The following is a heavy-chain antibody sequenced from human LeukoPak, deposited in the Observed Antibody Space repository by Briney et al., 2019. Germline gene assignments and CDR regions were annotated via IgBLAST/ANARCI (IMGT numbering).Heavy chain of an antibody. CDR1: GYTFTSCD. CDR2: MNPNSGNT. Sequence: GASVKVSCKASGYTFTSCDINWVRQATGQGLEWMGWMNPNSGNTGYAQKFQGRVTMTRNTSISAAYMELSSLRSEDTAVYYCARGRLSDDLEWLLPVPFDPWGQGTLVTVSS. D-gene: IGHD3-3*01. J-gene: IGHJ5*02. V-gene: IGHV1-8*01. CDR3: ARGRLSDDLEWLLPVPFDP.